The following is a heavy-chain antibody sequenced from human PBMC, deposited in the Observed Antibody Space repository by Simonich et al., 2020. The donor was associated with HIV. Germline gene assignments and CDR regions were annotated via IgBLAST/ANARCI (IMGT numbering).Heavy chain of an antibody. Sequence: QVQLQESGPGLVKPSQTLSLTCTVSGGSISSDGYYWSWIRQHPGKGLEWIGYIYYSGNTYYNPSLKSRVTISVDTSKNQFSLELSSVTAADTAVYYCARVGIRMYAFDIWGQGTMVTVSS. D-gene: IGHD1-20*01. J-gene: IGHJ3*02. CDR3: ARVGIRMYAFDI. V-gene: IGHV4-31*03. CDR1: GGSISSDGYY. CDR2: IYYSGNT.